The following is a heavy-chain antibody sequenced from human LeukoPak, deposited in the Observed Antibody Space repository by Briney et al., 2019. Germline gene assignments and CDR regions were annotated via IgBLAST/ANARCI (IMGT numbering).Heavy chain of an antibody. CDR1: GYTLTELS. J-gene: IGHJ5*02. Sequence: ASVKVSCKVSGYTLTELSMHWVRQAPGKGLEWMGGFDPEDGETFYAQKFQGRVTMTEDTSTDTAYMELSSLRSEDTAVYYCATRITGTTSFWFDPWGQGSLVTVSS. CDR2: FDPEDGET. CDR3: ATRITGTTSFWFDP. V-gene: IGHV1-24*01. D-gene: IGHD1-20*01.